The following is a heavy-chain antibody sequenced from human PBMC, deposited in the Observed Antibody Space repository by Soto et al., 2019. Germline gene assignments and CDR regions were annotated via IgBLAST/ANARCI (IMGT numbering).Heavy chain of an antibody. CDR1: GFTFGSSA. V-gene: IGHV1-58*01. CDR2: IVVGNGHT. D-gene: IGHD2-15*01. Sequence: SVKVSCKASGFTFGSSAVQWVRQARGQRLEWIGWIVVGNGHTNYAQKFQERVTITRDMSTGTAYMELSSLRSEDTAVYYCAGRYCSGGSCYNYYGMDVWGRGTTVTVSS. J-gene: IGHJ6*02. CDR3: AGRYCSGGSCYNYYGMDV.